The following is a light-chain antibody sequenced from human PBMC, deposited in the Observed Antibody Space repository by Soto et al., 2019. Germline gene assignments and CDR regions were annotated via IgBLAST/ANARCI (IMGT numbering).Light chain of an antibody. CDR1: QSVTTS. CDR2: DAS. CDR3: QHRSNWPSVT. J-gene: IGKJ4*01. V-gene: IGKV3-11*01. Sequence: EIVLTQSPATLSLSPGDRATLSCRAGQSVTTSLAWYQHQPGQAPRLLIYDASKRATGVPARFSGSGSGTHFTLPISSLEPGDFAVYYCQHRSNWPSVTFGGGTKLEIK.